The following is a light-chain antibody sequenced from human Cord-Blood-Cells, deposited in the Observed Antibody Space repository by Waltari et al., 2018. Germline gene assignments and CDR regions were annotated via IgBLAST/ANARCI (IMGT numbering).Light chain of an antibody. Sequence: EIVLTQSPATLSLSPGERATLSCRASQSVSSYLAWYHQNPGQAPRLLIYEASNRATGIPARFSGSGPGTDFTFTIRAQEPENLEVNNGHSRGNWPPFGGGTKLRSN. J-gene: IGKJ4*01. CDR3: HSRGNWPP. CDR2: EAS. V-gene: IGKV3-11*01. CDR1: QSVSSY.